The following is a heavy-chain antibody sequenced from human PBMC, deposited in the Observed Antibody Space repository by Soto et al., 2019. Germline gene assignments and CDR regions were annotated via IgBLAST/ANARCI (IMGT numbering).Heavy chain of an antibody. CDR3: ARAATVGPYNWFDP. J-gene: IGHJ5*02. Sequence: GGSLRLSCAAPGFTFSSYWMHWVRQAPGKGLVWVSRINSDGSSTSYADSVKGRFTISRDNAKNTLYLQMNSLRAEDTAVYYCARAATVGPYNWFDPWGQGTLVTVSS. CDR2: INSDGSST. D-gene: IGHD1-26*01. CDR1: GFTFSSYW. V-gene: IGHV3-74*01.